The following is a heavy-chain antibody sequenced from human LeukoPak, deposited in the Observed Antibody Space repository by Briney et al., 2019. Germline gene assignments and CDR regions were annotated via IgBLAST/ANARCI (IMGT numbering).Heavy chain of an antibody. CDR2: ISYDGSNK. V-gene: IGHV3-30-3*01. CDR3: ATLAVAGSVGYFDY. D-gene: IGHD6-19*01. CDR1: GFTFSSYA. Sequence: GRSLRLSCAASGFTFSSYAMHWVRQAPGKGLEWVAVISYDGSNKYYADSVKGRFTISRDNSKNTLYLQMNSLRAEDTAVYYCATLAVAGSVGYFDYWGQGTLVTVSS. J-gene: IGHJ4*02.